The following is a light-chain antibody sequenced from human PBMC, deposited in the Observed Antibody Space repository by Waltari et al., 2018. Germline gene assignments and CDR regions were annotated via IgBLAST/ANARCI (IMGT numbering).Light chain of an antibody. CDR3: ASWDDSLSGWV. J-gene: IGLJ3*02. CDR1: SSNIGSNS. CDR2: RRN. V-gene: IGLV1-47*01. Sequence: QSVLTQPPSAYGTPGQRVTIPCSGSSSNIGSNSGYWYQQLPGTAPKLLIYRRNQRPSGVPDRFSCSKSGTSASLAISGLQSDDDADYYCASWDDSLSGWVFGGGTKLTVL.